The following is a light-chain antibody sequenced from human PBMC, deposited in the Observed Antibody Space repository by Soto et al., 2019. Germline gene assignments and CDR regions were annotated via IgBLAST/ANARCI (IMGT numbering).Light chain of an antibody. CDR2: GAS. CDR3: QQYGSLIT. J-gene: IGKJ5*01. CDR1: QSVSSSY. Sequence: IVLTQSPGILSLSPGERATLSCRASQSVSSSYLAWYQQKPGQAPRLLIYGASTRATGVPDRFSGSGSGTDFTLTISRLEPEDFAVYYCQQYGSLITFGQGTRLEIK. V-gene: IGKV3-20*01.